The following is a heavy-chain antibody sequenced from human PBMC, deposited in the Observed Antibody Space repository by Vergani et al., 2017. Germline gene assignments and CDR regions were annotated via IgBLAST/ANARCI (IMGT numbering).Heavy chain of an antibody. Sequence: QVQLVQSRAEVKKPGASVKVSCKASGYTFTGYYMHWVRQAPGQGLEWMGWINPNSGGTNYAQKFQGRVTMTRDTSISTAYMELSRLRSDDTAVYYCARRILTGYYDYGMDVWGQGTTVTVSS. V-gene: IGHV1-2*02. D-gene: IGHD3-9*01. J-gene: IGHJ6*02. CDR3: ARRILTGYYDYGMDV. CDR1: GYTFTGYY. CDR2: INPNSGGT.